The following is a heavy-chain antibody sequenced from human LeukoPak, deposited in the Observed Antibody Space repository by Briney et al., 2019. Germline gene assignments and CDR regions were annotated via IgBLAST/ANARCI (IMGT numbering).Heavy chain of an antibody. D-gene: IGHD3-10*01. Sequence: SETLSLTCTVSGASITSNSYYWGWIRQPPGRGLEWIGSIYYSGSTYYNPSLKSRVTISVDTSKNQFSLKLSSVTAADTAVYYCASQDYGSGSYYMDVWGKGTTVTISS. CDR1: GASITSNSYY. CDR2: IYYSGST. J-gene: IGHJ6*03. CDR3: ASQDYGSGSYYMDV. V-gene: IGHV4-39*01.